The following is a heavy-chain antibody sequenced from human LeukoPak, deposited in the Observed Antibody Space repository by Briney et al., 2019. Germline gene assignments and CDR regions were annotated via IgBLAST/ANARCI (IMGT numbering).Heavy chain of an antibody. CDR2: ISSSSSYI. CDR3: AREGNDCSSTSCPSRAFDI. D-gene: IGHD2-2*01. J-gene: IGHJ3*02. V-gene: IGHV3-21*01. Sequence: GGSLRLSCAASGFTFSGYSMNWVRQAPGKGLEWVSSISSSSSYIYYADSVKGRFTISRDNAKNSLYLQMNSLRAEDTAVYYCAREGNDCSSTSCPSRAFDIWGQGTMVTVSS. CDR1: GFTFSGYS.